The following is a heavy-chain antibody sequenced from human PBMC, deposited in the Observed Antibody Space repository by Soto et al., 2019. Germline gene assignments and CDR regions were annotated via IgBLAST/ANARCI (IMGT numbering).Heavy chain of an antibody. Sequence: PGGSLRLSCAASGFTFTRYSMNWVRQAPGKGLEWVSSISSTTNYIYYGDSMKGRFTISRDNAKNALYLEMNRMRAEDTAVYYGAKGGRGNLESWGEGTLDTVSS. J-gene: IGHJ5*02. CDR3: AKGGRGNLES. D-gene: IGHD2-15*01. V-gene: IGHV3-21*06. CDR2: ISSTTNYI. CDR1: GFTFTRYS.